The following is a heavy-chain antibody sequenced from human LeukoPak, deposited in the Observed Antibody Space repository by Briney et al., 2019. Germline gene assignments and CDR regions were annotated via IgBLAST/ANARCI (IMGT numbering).Heavy chain of an antibody. CDR3: ARNFDMKGFDP. CDR2: INSDRGFT. Sequence: GASVKVTFKASGYTFTGHYLNWVRQAPAQGLEWVGWINSDRGFTQYAQKFHGRVTLTIDRSIPALSIDLTRLTADGTPVYFFARNFDMKGFDPWGQGTLVTVSS. J-gene: IGHJ5*02. D-gene: IGHD3-9*01. CDR1: GYTFTGHY. V-gene: IGHV1-2*02.